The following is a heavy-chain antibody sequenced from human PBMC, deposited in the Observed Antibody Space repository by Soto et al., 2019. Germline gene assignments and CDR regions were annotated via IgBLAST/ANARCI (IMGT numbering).Heavy chain of an antibody. CDR2: IYHSGST. CDR3: ARTTGYSDH. J-gene: IGHJ4*02. CDR1: GYSISSGYY. V-gene: IGHV4-38-2*01. Sequence: PSETLSLTCDVSGYSISSGYYWGWIRQPPGKGLEWIGSIYHSGSTYYNPSLKSRVTISVDTSKNQFSLKLRSVTAADTAVYHCARTTGYSDHWGQGTLVTVSS. D-gene: IGHD1-1*01.